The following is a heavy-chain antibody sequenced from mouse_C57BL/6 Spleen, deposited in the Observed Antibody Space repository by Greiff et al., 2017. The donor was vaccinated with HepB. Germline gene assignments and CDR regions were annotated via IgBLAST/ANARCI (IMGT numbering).Heavy chain of an antibody. Sequence: VQRVESGAELMKPGASVKLSCKATGYTFTGYWIEWVKKRPGHGLEWIGEILPGSGSTNYNEKFKGKATFTADTSSNTAYMQLSSLTTEDSAIYYCAKGGAGTLFSYAMDYWGQGTSVTVSS. V-gene: IGHV1-9*01. CDR3: AKGGAGTLFSYAMDY. D-gene: IGHD4-1*01. CDR1: GYTFTGYW. J-gene: IGHJ4*01. CDR2: ILPGSGST.